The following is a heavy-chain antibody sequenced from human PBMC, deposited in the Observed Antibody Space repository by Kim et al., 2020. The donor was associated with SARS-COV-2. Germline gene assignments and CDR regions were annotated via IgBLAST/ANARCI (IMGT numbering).Heavy chain of an antibody. D-gene: IGHD2-15*01. CDR3: ARESGGPPYPLAMAD. Sequence: ASVKVSCKASGYTFTSYDINWVRQATGQGLEWMGWMNPNSGNTGYAQKFQGRVTMTRNTSISTAYMELSSLRSEDTAVYYCARESGGPPYPLAMADWGQGTLVTVSS. V-gene: IGHV1-8*01. J-gene: IGHJ4*02. CDR1: GYTFTSYD. CDR2: MNPNSGNT.